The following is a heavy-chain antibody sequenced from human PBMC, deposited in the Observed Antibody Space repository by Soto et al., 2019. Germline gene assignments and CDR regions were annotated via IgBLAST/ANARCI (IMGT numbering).Heavy chain of an antibody. V-gene: IGHV3-21*01. Sequence: EVQLVESGGGLVRPGGSLSLSCAASGFGFTFSNYYMYWIRQAPGKGLEWVSSISSSGHMTFYAPSVNGRFTISRDNGKNSLYLQMYSLRAEDTGVYFCAGTYGSADSWGPGTLVTVSS. CDR2: ISSSGHMT. CDR3: AGTYGSADS. CDR1: GFGFTFSNYY. J-gene: IGHJ5*01. D-gene: IGHD3-10*01.